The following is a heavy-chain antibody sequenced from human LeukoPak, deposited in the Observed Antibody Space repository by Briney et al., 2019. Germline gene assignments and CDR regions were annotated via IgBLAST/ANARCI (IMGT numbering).Heavy chain of an antibody. V-gene: IGHV5-51*01. CDR2: IYPGDSDT. D-gene: IGHD3-10*01. CDR1: GYSFTSYW. CDR3: ARVYGSGSRYYYYYYMDV. J-gene: IGHJ6*03. Sequence: GESLKISCKGSGYSFTSYWTGWVRQMPGKGLEWMGIIYPGDSDTRYSPSFQGQVTISADKSISTAYLQWSSLKASDTAMYYCARVYGSGSRYYYYYYMDVWGKGTTVTVSS.